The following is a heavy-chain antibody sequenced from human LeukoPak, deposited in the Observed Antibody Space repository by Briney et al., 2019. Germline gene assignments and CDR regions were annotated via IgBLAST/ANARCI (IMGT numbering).Heavy chain of an antibody. Sequence: SGGSLRLSCAASGFAFNKYAMSWVRQAPEKGLEWVSTISGSGGGTYYADSVKGRFTISRDDSKNTLYLQMNSLRAEDTAVYYCARDQTVVPAAMLLSGYYYYGMDAWGQGTTVTVSS. CDR2: ISGSGGGT. V-gene: IGHV3-23*01. J-gene: IGHJ6*02. D-gene: IGHD2-2*01. CDR1: GFAFNKYA. CDR3: ARDQTVVPAAMLLSGYYYYGMDA.